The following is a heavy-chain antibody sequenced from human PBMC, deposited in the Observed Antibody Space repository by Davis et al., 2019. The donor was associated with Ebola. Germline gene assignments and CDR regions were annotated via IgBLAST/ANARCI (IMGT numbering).Heavy chain of an antibody. V-gene: IGHV3-30-3*01. CDR2: ISYDGSNK. CDR1: GFTFSSYA. D-gene: IGHD2-2*01. CDR3: AKVRWIVVVPAAGWFDP. Sequence: PGGSLRLSCAASGFTFSSYAMHWVRQAPGKGLEWVAVISYDGSNKYYADSVKGRFTISRDNSKNTLYLQMNSLRAEDTAVYYCAKVRWIVVVPAAGWFDPWGQGTLVTVSS. J-gene: IGHJ5*02.